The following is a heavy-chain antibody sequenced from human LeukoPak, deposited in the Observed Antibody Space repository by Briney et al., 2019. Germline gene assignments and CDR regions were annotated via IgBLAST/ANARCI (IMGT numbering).Heavy chain of an antibody. V-gene: IGHV3-23*01. CDR2: ISGIDDST. CDR3: ARVLGIMIAFGGVIVRGPFDY. D-gene: IGHD3-16*02. Sequence: GGSLRLSCAASGFTFSSYAMSWVRQAPGEGLEWVSVISGIDDSTYYADSVKGRFTISRDNSKNTLYLQMNSLRAEDTAVYYCARVLGIMIAFGGVIVRGPFDYWGQGTLVTVSS. CDR1: GFTFSSYA. J-gene: IGHJ4*02.